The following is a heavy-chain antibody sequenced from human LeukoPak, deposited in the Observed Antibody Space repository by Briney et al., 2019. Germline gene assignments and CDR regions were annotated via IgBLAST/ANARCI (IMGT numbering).Heavy chain of an antibody. CDR3: ARDPKWELLPYFDY. V-gene: IGHV3-11*04. Sequence: GGSLRLSCAASGFTFSDYYMSWIRQAPGKGLEWVSYISSSGSTIYYADSVKGRFTISRDNAKNSLYLQMNSLRAEDTAVYYCARDPKWELLPYFDYWGQGTLVTVSS. CDR1: GFTFSDYY. CDR2: ISSSGSTI. D-gene: IGHD1-26*01. J-gene: IGHJ4*02.